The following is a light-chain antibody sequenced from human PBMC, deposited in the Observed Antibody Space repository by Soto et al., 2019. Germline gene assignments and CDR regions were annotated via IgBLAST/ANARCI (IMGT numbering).Light chain of an antibody. V-gene: IGKV1-27*01. J-gene: IGKJ1*01. CDR2: AAS. CDR1: QGISTY. Sequence: DIRMTQYPSSLSASVGDRVTITCRASQGISTYLVWYQQKPGTVPKLLIFAASTLQSGVPSRFSGSGSGTDFTLTISSLQPEDVATYYCQNYNGAPWTFGQGTKVEIK. CDR3: QNYNGAPWT.